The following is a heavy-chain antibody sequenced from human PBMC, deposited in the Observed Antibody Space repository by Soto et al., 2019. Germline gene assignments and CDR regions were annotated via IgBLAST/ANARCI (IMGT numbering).Heavy chain of an antibody. V-gene: IGHV4-34*01. CDR1: GGSFSGYY. D-gene: IGHD3-22*01. J-gene: IGHJ4*02. CDR2: INHSGST. Sequence: PSETLSLTCAVYGGSFSGYYWSWIRQPPGKGLEWIGEINHSGSTNYNPSLKSRVTTSVDTSKNQFSLKLSSVTAADTVVYYCARSNSRRRLDYWGQGTLVTVSS. CDR3: ARSNSRRRLDY.